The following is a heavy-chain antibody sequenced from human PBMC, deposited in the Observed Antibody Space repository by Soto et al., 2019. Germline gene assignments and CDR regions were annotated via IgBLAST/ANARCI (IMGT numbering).Heavy chain of an antibody. CDR3: ARNIPGATSPFEY. V-gene: IGHV3-21*01. D-gene: IGHD2-2*01. CDR2: MTTNGHYI. J-gene: IGHJ4*02. CDR1: GFTFSAYS. Sequence: EVQLVASGGGLVKPGESLRLSCAASGFTFSAYSMNWVRQAPGKGLEWVSSMTTNGHYIYYADSVNGRFTISRDNAENSLYLQMNSLRAEDTAVYYCARNIPGATSPFEYWGQGTRVTVSS.